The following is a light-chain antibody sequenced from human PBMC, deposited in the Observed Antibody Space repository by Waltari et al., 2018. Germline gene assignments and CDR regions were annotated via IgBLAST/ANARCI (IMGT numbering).Light chain of an antibody. CDR2: KDT. CDR1: VLSNKS. CDR3: YSAADNNWV. J-gene: IGLJ3*02. Sequence: SSELRQPSSVSVSPGQPSRITCSGDVLSNKSGRWVQHKPSQAPVLVIYKDTERPSGIPGRVSGSNAGTTVTLTISGVLPEDEADYYCYSAADNNWVFGGGTTLTVL. V-gene: IGLV3-27*01.